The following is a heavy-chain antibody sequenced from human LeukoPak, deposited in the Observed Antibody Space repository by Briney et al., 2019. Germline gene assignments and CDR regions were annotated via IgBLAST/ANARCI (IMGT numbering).Heavy chain of an antibody. CDR2: IRYDASDK. CDR3: AKGAWAADGPMGNNFAS. Sequence: GGSLRLSCAASGFTLSSYGMHWVRQAPGKGLEWVAFIRYDASDKYYADSVKGRFTISRDNSNNTLTLHMNSLRIEDTSIYFCAKGAWAADGPMGNNFASWGQGSLVTVSS. J-gene: IGHJ4*02. D-gene: IGHD6-13*01. CDR1: GFTLSSYG. V-gene: IGHV3-30*02.